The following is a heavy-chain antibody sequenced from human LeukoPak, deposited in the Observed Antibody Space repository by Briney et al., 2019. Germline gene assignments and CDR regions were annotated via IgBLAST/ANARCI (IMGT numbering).Heavy chain of an antibody. CDR3: ARAYGDSGPFDY. CDR1: GYTFTGYY. V-gene: IGHV1-2*02. D-gene: IGHD4-17*01. CDR2: INPNSGGT. Sequence: ASVKVSCKASGYTFTGYYMHWVRQAPGQGLEWMGWINPNSGGTNYAQKFRGRVTMTRDTSISTAYMELSRLRSDDTAVYYCARAYGDSGPFDYWGQGTLVTVSS. J-gene: IGHJ4*02.